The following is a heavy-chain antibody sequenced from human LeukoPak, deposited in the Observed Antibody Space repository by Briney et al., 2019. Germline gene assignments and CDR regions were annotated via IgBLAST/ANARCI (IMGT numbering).Heavy chain of an antibody. CDR3: AREGSGWSSVDY. D-gene: IGHD6-19*01. CDR1: GNTFTGYY. Sequence: ASVKVSCKASGNTFTGYYMHWVRQAPGQGLEWMGWINPNSGGTNYAQKFQGRVTMTRDTSISTAYMELSRLRSDDTAVYYCAREGSGWSSVDYWGQGTLVTVSS. V-gene: IGHV1-2*02. J-gene: IGHJ4*02. CDR2: INPNSGGT.